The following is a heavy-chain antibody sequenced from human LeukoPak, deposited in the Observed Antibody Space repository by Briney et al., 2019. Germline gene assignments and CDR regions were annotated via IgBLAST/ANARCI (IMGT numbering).Heavy chain of an antibody. D-gene: IGHD6-13*01. V-gene: IGHV3-74*01. CDR1: GFTFSSYW. J-gene: IGHJ6*03. CDR2: INSDGSST. Sequence: GGSLRLSCAASGFTFSSYWMHWVRQAPGKGLVWVSRINSDGSSTSYADPVKGRFTISRDNAKNTLYLQINSLRAEDTAVYYCARMYSSSPGFGYYYYYMDVWGKGTTVTVSS. CDR3: ARMYSSSPGFGYYYYYMDV.